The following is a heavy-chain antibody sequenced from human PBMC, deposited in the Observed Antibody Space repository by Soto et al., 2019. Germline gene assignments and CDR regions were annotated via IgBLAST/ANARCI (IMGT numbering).Heavy chain of an antibody. Sequence: QVQLVQSGAEMKKPGSSVKVSCQASGDIFDSLTINWVRQAPGQGLEWMGRIIPVLGMANYAQKFQGRVTIIADKSTSTVYMELSSLTSEDTAVYYCARELGGYDYLSYYYYMDVWGEGTKVTVSS. D-gene: IGHD5-12*01. CDR2: IIPVLGMA. CDR1: GDIFDSLT. J-gene: IGHJ6*03. CDR3: ARELGGYDYLSYYYYMDV. V-gene: IGHV1-69*08.